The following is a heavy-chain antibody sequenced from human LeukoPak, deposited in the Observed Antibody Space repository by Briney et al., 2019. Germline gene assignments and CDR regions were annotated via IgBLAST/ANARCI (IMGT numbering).Heavy chain of an antibody. CDR1: GDSVSSKTVA. Sequence: SQTLSLTCGISGDSVSSKTVAWNWIRQSPSRGLEWLGRTYYRSKWYDDYAISVKSRISINPDTSKNQFSLQLNSVTPDDTAIYYCARTTFIVQVHWCDPCGQRTLVSVSS. CDR2: TYYRSKWYD. CDR3: ARTTFIVQVHWCDP. V-gene: IGHV6-1*01. J-gene: IGHJ5*02. D-gene: IGHD2-8*02.